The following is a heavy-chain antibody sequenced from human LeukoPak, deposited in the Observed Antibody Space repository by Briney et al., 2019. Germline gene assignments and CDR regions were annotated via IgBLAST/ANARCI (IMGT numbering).Heavy chain of an antibody. J-gene: IGHJ4*02. CDR3: AALWFGDDFDY. Sequence: ASVKVSCKASGYTFTSYAMHWVRQAPGQRLEWMGWINAGNGNTKCSQKFQGRVTITRDTSASTAYMELSSLRSEDTAVYYCAALWFGDDFDYWGQGTLVTVPS. CDR1: GYTFTSYA. V-gene: IGHV1-3*01. D-gene: IGHD3-10*01. CDR2: INAGNGNT.